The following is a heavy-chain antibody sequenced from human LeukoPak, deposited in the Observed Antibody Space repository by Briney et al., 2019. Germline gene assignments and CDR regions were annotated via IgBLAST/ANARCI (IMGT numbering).Heavy chain of an antibody. V-gene: IGHV4-61*08. J-gene: IGHJ4*02. CDR2: IRYSGSA. D-gene: IGHD3-22*01. CDR3: ARLVYDSRGYYFDY. Sequence: PSETLSLTCSVSGGSISSGVYYWSWIRQPPGKGLEWIGYIRYSGSANYNPSLRSRVTISIDTSKNQFSLKLSSVTAADTAVYHCARLVYDSRGYYFDYWGQGTLVTVSS. CDR1: GGSISSGVYY.